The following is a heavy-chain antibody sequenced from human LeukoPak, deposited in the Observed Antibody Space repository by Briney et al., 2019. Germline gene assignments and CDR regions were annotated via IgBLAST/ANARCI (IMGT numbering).Heavy chain of an antibody. D-gene: IGHD2-15*01. V-gene: IGHV3-53*01. CDR2: IGNSDET. CDR1: GFTVSSYY. J-gene: IGHJ4*02. Sequence: GGSLRLSCVASGFTVSSYYVSWVRQAPGMGLEWVAAIGNSDETYYADSVKGRFTISRDNSKNTLYLQMNSLRAEDTAVYYCAKVGGGSSYYFDYWGQGTLVTVSS. CDR3: AKVGGGSSYYFDY.